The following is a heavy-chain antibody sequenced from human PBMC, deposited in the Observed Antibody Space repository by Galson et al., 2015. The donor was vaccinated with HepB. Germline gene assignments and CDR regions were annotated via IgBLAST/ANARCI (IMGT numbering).Heavy chain of an antibody. D-gene: IGHD6-13*01. CDR3: ARATERGIVAAGRSYYFDF. CDR2: IYYTGST. J-gene: IGHJ4*02. V-gene: IGHV4-59*01. Sequence: LSLTCSVSGGSIRSGYWSWIRQPPGKGLEWIGYIYYTGSTNYSPSLESRVTLSVDPTKNLFSLKLTSVTAADTAVYYCARATERGIVAAGRSYYFDFWGQGTLVTVSS. CDR1: GGSIRSGY.